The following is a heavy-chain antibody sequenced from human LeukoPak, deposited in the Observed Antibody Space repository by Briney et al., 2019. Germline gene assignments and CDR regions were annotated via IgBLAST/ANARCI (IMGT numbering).Heavy chain of an antibody. V-gene: IGHV3-48*03. CDR3: AKDGGEYYDILTGYYPRLYYMDV. Sequence: PTGGSLRLSCAASGFTFSSYEMNWVRQAPGKGLEWVSYISSSGSTIYYADSVKGRFTISRDNAKNSLYLQMNSLRAEDTAVYYCAKDGGEYYDILTGYYPRLYYMDVWGKGTTVTISS. CDR2: ISSSGSTI. CDR1: GFTFSSYE. D-gene: IGHD3-9*01. J-gene: IGHJ6*03.